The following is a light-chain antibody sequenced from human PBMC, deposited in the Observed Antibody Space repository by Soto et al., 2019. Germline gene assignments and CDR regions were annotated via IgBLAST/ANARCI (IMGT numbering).Light chain of an antibody. V-gene: IGLV2-14*01. Sequence: QAVVTQPASVSGSPGQSITISCTGTSSDIGGYNYVSWYQQHPGKAPKLMIYEVSNRPSGVSNRFSGSKSGNTASLTISGLQAEDEADYYCTSYTSSSTNYVFGTGTNVTVL. J-gene: IGLJ1*01. CDR2: EVS. CDR3: TSYTSSSTNYV. CDR1: SSDIGGYNY.